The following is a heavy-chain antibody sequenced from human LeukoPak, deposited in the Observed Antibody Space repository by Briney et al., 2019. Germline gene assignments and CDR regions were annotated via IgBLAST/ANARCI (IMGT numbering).Heavy chain of an antibody. Sequence: GASVKVSCKGSGYTFTSYGISWVRQAPGQGGEWMGWMSAYNGKTNYAQKLQGRVTMTTDTSTSTAYMELRSLRSDDTAVYYCARDLLYCSGGSCYSLDAFDIWGQGTMVTVSS. CDR2: MSAYNGKT. V-gene: IGHV1-18*04. CDR1: GYTFTSYG. CDR3: ARDLLYCSGGSCYSLDAFDI. D-gene: IGHD2-15*01. J-gene: IGHJ3*02.